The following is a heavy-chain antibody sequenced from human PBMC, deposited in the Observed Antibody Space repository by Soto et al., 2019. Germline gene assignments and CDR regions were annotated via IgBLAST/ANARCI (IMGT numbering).Heavy chain of an antibody. J-gene: IGHJ6*02. CDR1: GYTFTRSG. CDR3: AREGVAPYYYYGMDV. D-gene: IGHD5-12*01. V-gene: IGHV1-18*01. CDR2: ISTYNGDT. Sequence: ASVKVSCKASGYTFTRSGISWVRQAPGQGLEWMGWISTYNGDTNYAQTFQGRVTMTTDTSTSAVHMEVRSLRSDDTAVYYCAREGVAPYYYYGMDVWGQGTPVTVSS.